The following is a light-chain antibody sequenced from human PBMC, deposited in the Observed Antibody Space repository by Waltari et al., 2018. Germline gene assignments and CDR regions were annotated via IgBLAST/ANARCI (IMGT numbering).Light chain of an antibody. CDR3: SSYAGSSKGV. CDR2: AVS. V-gene: IGLV2-23*02. J-gene: IGLJ2*01. Sequence: QSALTQPASVSGSPGQSIPISSTGTSSHVGNYTRVSWYQQHPGKAPKLMIYAVSKRPSGVSDRFSGSKSGDMASLTISGLQPEDEAEYFCSSYAGSSKGVFGGGTKVTVL. CDR1: SSHVGNYTR.